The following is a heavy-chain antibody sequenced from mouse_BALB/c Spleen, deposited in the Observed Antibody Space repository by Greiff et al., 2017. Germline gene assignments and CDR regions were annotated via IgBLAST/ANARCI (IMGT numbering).Heavy chain of an antibody. V-gene: IGHV2-6-4*01. CDR2: IWGGGST. CDR3: ARKGDTTATFAY. CDR1: GFSLSRYS. D-gene: IGHD1-2*01. Sequence: VKVVESGPGLVAPSQSLSISCTVSGFSLSRYSVHWVRQPPGKGLEWLGMIWGGGSTDYNSAHKSRLSISKDNSNSQVFLKMNSLQTDDTAMYYCARKGDTTATFAYWGQGTLVTVSA. J-gene: IGHJ3*01.